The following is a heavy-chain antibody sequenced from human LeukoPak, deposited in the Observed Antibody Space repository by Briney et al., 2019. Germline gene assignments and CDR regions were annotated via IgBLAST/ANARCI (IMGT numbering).Heavy chain of an antibody. V-gene: IGHV4-4*07. Sequence: SETLTLTCTVSGGSISSYYWSWMRQPAGKGLEWIGRIYTSGGTNYNPSLKSRVTMSVDTSKNQFSLKLSSVTAADTAVYYCARDLVRGAPFDYWGQGTLVTVSS. D-gene: IGHD3-10*01. J-gene: IGHJ4*02. CDR1: GGSISSYY. CDR3: ARDLVRGAPFDY. CDR2: IYTSGGT.